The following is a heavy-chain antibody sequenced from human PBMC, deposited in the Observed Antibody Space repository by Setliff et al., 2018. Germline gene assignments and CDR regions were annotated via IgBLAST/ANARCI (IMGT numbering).Heavy chain of an antibody. CDR2: IYYSATT. CDR3: VRHNYGSGGYFNSLSAFDI. V-gene: IGHV4-39*01. D-gene: IGHD3-10*01. CDR1: GDSIISNSHY. J-gene: IGHJ3*02. Sequence: SETLSLTCIFSGDSIISNSHYWGWIRQPPGKGLEWIGTIYYSATTYCNPSLKSRVTISVDTSKNQFSLRLSSVTAADTAVYYCVRHNYGSGGYFNSLSAFDIWGRGTMVTVSS.